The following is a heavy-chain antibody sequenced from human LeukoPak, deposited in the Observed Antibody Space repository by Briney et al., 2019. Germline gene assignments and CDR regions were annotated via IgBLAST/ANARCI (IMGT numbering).Heavy chain of an antibody. CDR2: ISANGGGT. Sequence: GGSLRLSCAAPGFTFSNHAMDWVRQAPGKGLEWVSAISANGGGTFYADSVKGRFTISRDNSTNTLYLQRNSLRVDDTAVYYCSKQETSGIWYFALWGRGTLVTVSS. V-gene: IGHV3-23*01. J-gene: IGHJ2*01. CDR1: GFTFSNHA. D-gene: IGHD5-24*01. CDR3: SKQETSGIWYFAL.